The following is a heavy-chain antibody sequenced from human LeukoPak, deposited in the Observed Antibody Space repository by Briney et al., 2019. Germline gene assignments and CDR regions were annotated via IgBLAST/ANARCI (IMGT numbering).Heavy chain of an antibody. CDR1: GYTFSNYY. J-gene: IGHJ3*02. V-gene: IGHV1-2*02. Sequence: ASVKVSCKTSGYTFSNYYMHWVRQAPGQGPEWMGWINPKSGGTDYAQRCQGRVTMTRDTSTSTAYMELSGLRSDDTAVYYCARDGVYSTNFDAFDIWGQGTMVTVSS. D-gene: IGHD6-13*01. CDR2: INPKSGGT. CDR3: ARDGVYSTNFDAFDI.